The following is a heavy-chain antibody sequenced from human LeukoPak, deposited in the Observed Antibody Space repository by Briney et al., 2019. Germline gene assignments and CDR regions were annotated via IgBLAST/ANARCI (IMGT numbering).Heavy chain of an antibody. D-gene: IGHD6-13*01. CDR1: GFTFSSYS. J-gene: IGHJ3*02. CDR3: ARVEEWAAAGTCAFDI. V-gene: IGHV3-21*01. Sequence: PGGSLRLSCAASGFTFSSYSMNWVRQAPGKGLEWVSSISSSSSYIYYADSVKGRFTISRDNAKNSLYLQMNSLRAEDTAVYYCARVEEWAAAGTCAFDIWGQGTMVTVSS. CDR2: ISSSSSYI.